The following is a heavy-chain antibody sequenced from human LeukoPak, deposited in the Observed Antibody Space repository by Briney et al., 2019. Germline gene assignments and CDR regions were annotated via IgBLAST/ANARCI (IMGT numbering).Heavy chain of an antibody. Sequence: ASVEVSCKASGYTFTGYYMHWVRQAPGQGLEWMGWINPNSGGTNYAQKFQGRVTMTRDTSISTAYMELSRLRSDDTAVYYCARASRYSSSYGSGRVPFDYWGQGTLVTVSS. CDR2: INPNSGGT. J-gene: IGHJ4*02. V-gene: IGHV1-2*02. CDR1: GYTFTGYY. D-gene: IGHD6-6*01. CDR3: ARASRYSSSYGSGRVPFDY.